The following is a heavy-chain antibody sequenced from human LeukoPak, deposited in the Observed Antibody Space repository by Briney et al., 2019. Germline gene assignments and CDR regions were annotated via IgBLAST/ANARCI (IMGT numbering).Heavy chain of an antibody. CDR1: GGSISSGSYY. Sequence: SQTLSLTCTVSGGSISSGSYYWSWIRQPAGKGLEWIGRIYTSGSTNYNPSLKSRVTMSVDTSKNQFSLKLISVTAADTAVYYCARDSPVRGVIIYWGQGTLVTVSS. CDR2: IYTSGST. D-gene: IGHD3-10*01. J-gene: IGHJ4*02. CDR3: ARDSPVRGVIIY. V-gene: IGHV4-61*02.